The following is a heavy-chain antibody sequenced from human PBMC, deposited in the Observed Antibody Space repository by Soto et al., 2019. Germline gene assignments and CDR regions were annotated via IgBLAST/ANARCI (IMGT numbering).Heavy chain of an antibody. Sequence: SQTLSLTCAISGDSVSSNSAAWNWIRQYPSRGLEWLGRTYYRSKWYNDYAVSVKSRITINPDTSKNQFSLQLNSVTPEDTAVYYCARAPFTLEPEPFDYWGQGTLVTVSS. D-gene: IGHD1-1*01. V-gene: IGHV6-1*01. CDR1: GDSVSSNSAA. CDR3: ARAPFTLEPEPFDY. CDR2: TYYRSKWYN. J-gene: IGHJ4*02.